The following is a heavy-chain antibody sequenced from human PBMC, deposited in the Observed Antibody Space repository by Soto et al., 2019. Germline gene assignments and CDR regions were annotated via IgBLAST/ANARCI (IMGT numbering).Heavy chain of an antibody. V-gene: IGHV3-23*01. CDR1: GFTFSNQA. Sequence: PGGSLRLSCAASGFTFSNQAMSWVRQAPGKGLEWVSAISGPGGTTKYADSVKGRFTISRDNSKNTLYLQMNSLRSEDAAVYYCSWGGSSSSINDYWGQGTLVTVSS. D-gene: IGHD6-6*01. CDR3: SWGGSSSSINDY. J-gene: IGHJ4*02. CDR2: ISGPGGTT.